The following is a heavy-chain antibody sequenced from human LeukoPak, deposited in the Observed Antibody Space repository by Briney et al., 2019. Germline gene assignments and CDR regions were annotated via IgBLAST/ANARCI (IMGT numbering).Heavy chain of an antibody. CDR1: GGSISSYY. V-gene: IGHV4-59*01. CDR3: ARVAGQWLERDYYYYYGMDV. CDR2: IYYSGST. Sequence: SETLSLTCTVSGGSISSYYWSWIRQPPGKGLEWIGYIYYSGSTNYSPSLKSRVTISVDTSKNQFSLKLSSVTAADTAVYYCARVAGQWLERDYYYYYGMDVWGQGTTVTVSS. J-gene: IGHJ6*02. D-gene: IGHD6-19*01.